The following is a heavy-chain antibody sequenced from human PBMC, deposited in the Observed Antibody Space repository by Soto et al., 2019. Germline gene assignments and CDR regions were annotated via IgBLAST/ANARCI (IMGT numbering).Heavy chain of an antibody. CDR1: GFTFSDYY. CDR2: ITGSGSVM. J-gene: IGHJ4*02. D-gene: IGHD1-1*01. Sequence: LRLSCEASGFTFSDYYMAWIRQAPGKGLEWVSYITGSGSVMYYADSVKGRCTISRDNARNTLFLHIRSLRAEDTAVYYCARADWQRRDWNDPFDYWGQGTLVTVSS. CDR3: ARADWQRRDWNDPFDY. V-gene: IGHV3-11*01.